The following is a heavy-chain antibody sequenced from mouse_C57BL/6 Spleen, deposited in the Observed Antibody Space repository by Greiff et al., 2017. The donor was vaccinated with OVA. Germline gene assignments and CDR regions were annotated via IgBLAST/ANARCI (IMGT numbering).Heavy chain of an antibody. CDR2: INPNNGGT. D-gene: IGHD1-1*01. Sequence: EVQLQQSGPELVKPGASVKIPCKASGYTFTDYNMDWVKQSHGKSLEWIGDINPNNGGTIYNQKFKGKATLTVDKSSSTAYMELRSLTSEDTAVYYCARPWDYYGSSYFDVWGTGTTVTVSS. CDR3: ARPWDYYGSSYFDV. V-gene: IGHV1-18*01. CDR1: GYTFTDYN. J-gene: IGHJ1*03.